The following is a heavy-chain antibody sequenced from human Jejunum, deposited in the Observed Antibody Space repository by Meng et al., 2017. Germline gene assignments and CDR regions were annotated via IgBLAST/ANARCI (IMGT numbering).Heavy chain of an antibody. D-gene: IGHD5-18*01. Sequence: QLPVSGPGRVKASETLSLPCAGSGGSISSVSWWSWGNQHPGKGLEWIGEIYHSGSTNYNPALKNRVTISVDKSKNQFSLKMTSVTAADTAVYYCARGGYYSFHYWGQGTLVTVFS. CDR2: IYHSGST. V-gene: IGHV4-4*02. CDR1: GGSISSVSW. J-gene: IGHJ4*02. CDR3: ARGGYYSFHY.